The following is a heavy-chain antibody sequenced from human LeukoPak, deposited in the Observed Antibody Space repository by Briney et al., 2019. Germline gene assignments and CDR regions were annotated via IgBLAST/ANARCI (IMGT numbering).Heavy chain of an antibody. CDR1: GFTFSNYG. D-gene: IGHD3-16*01. V-gene: IGHV3-30*02. Sequence: GGSLRLSCAVSGFTFSNYGMHWVRQAPGKGLEWVAFIRYDGSYKYYADAVKGRFTISRDNSKNTLYLQMNSLRAEDTAVYYCAKVSVTTLGGIDYWGQGTLVTVSS. J-gene: IGHJ4*02. CDR2: IRYDGSYK. CDR3: AKVSVTTLGGIDY.